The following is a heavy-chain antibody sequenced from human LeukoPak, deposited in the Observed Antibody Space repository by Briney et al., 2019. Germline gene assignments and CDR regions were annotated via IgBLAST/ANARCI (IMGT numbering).Heavy chain of an antibody. CDR3: ARDTIFGVVTPTRAYYYYYGMDV. D-gene: IGHD3-3*01. V-gene: IGHV3-66*01. Sequence: GGSLRLSCAASGFTVSSNYMSWVRQAPGKELEWVSVIYSGGRTYYADSVKGRFTISRDDSKNTVYLQLNSLRAEDTAVYYCARDTIFGVVTPTRAYYYYYGMDVWGQGTTVTVSS. J-gene: IGHJ6*02. CDR1: GFTVSSNY. CDR2: IYSGGRT.